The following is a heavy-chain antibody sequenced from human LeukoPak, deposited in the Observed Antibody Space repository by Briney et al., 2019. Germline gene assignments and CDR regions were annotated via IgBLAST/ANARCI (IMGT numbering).Heavy chain of an antibody. Sequence: GESLTLSCAASGLTLNYYSMDWVRQAPGKGLEWVASITTSSSYIYYADSVWGRFTISRDNAKNSLYLQMSSLRAEDTAVYYCARDGVVGATKWGHFDFWGQGTRVTVSS. CDR2: ITTSSSYI. CDR1: GLTLNYYS. CDR3: ARDGVVGATKWGHFDF. D-gene: IGHD1-26*01. V-gene: IGHV3-21*01. J-gene: IGHJ4*02.